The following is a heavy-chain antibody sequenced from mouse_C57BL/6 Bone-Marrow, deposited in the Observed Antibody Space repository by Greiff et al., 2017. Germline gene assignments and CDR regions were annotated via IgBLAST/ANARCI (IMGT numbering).Heavy chain of an antibody. CDR3: ARLEFDDSSGGWCFGV. D-gene: IGHD1-1*01. V-gene: IGHV1-85*01. CDR1: GYTFTSYD. J-gene: IGHJ1*03. Sequence: QVQLQQSGPELVKPGASVKLSCKASGYTFTSYDINWVKQRPGQGLEWIGWIYPRDGSTKSTEKFKGKATLTVDTSSSTAYMELHCLTSEDSAVYFCARLEFDDSSGGWCFGVWGTGTTVTVTA. CDR2: IYPRDGST.